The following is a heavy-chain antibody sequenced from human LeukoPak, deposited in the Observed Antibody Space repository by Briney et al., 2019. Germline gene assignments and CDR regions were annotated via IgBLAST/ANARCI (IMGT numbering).Heavy chain of an antibody. CDR3: ARTKPGYCSSTSCYGGVGWFDP. CDR2: INHSGST. J-gene: IGHJ5*02. Sequence: SETLSLTCAVYGGSFSGYYWSWIRQPPGKGLEWIGEINHSGSTNYNPSLKSRVTISVDTSKNQFSLKLSSVTAADTAVYYCARTKPGYCSSTSCYGGVGWFDPWGQGTLVTVSS. V-gene: IGHV4-34*01. D-gene: IGHD2-2*01. CDR1: GGSFSGYY.